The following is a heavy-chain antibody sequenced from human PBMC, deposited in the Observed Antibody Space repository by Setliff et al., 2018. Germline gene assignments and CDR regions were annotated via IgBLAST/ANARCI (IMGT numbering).Heavy chain of an antibody. CDR3: ARGPLHYDFWSGYYTVSWFDP. D-gene: IGHD3-3*01. J-gene: IGHJ5*02. V-gene: IGHV7-4-1*02. Sequence: ASVKVSCKASGYTITTYGLHWVRQAPGQGLERMGWINTNTGNPTYAQGFTGRFVFSLDTSVSTAYLQISSLKAEDTAVYYCARGPLHYDFWSGYYTVSWFDPWGQGTLVTVSS. CDR1: GYTITTYG. CDR2: INTNTGNP.